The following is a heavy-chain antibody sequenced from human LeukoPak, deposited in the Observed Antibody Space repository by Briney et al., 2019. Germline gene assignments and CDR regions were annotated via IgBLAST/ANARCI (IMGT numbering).Heavy chain of an antibody. CDR3: ARVSGYSSSWYEYFQH. CDR1: GGSFSGYY. Sequence: SETLSLTCAVYGGSFSGYYWSWIRQPPGKGLEWIGEINHSGSTNYNPSLKGRVTISVDTSKNQFSLKLSSVTAADTAVYYCARVSGYSSSWYEYFQHWGQGTLVTVSS. D-gene: IGHD6-13*01. CDR2: INHSGST. J-gene: IGHJ1*01. V-gene: IGHV4-34*01.